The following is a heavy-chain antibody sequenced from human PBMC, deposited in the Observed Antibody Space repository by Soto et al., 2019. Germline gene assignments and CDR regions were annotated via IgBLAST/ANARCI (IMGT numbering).Heavy chain of an antibody. J-gene: IGHJ4*02. CDR1: GFTVSSNY. Sequence: GGSLRLSCAASGFTVSSNYMSWVRQAPGKGLEWVSVIYSGGSTYYADSVKGRFTISRDNSKNTLYLQMNSLRAEDTAVYYCAAGSGWYIEGGYFDYWGQGTLVTVSS. CDR3: AAGSGWYIEGGYFDY. V-gene: IGHV3-66*01. D-gene: IGHD6-19*01. CDR2: IYSGGST.